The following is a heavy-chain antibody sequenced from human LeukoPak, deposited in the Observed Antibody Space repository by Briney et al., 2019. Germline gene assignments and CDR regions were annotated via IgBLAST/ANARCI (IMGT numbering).Heavy chain of an antibody. CDR2: ISPTGSTM. D-gene: IGHD2-15*01. CDR1: EFTFNAYA. J-gene: IGHJ4*02. CDR3: VRGGWRIIETGGDS. Sequence: GGYLRLSCATSEFTFNAYAMNWVRQAPGKGLEWVGYISPTGSTMFYAGSVKGRFTISRDNADNSLYLQMKSLRVEDTAMYYCVRGGWRIIETGGDSWGQGTLVTVSS. V-gene: IGHV3-48*04.